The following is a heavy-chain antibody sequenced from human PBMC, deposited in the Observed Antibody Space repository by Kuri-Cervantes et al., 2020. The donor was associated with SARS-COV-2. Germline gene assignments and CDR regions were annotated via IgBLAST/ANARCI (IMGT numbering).Heavy chain of an antibody. J-gene: IGHJ6*02. D-gene: IGHD6-6*01. CDR2: ISWISGSI. Sequence: GGSLRLSCTGSGFTGTFGFGDYAMYWVRQAPGKGLEWVSGISWISGSIGYADSVKGRFTISRDNAKNSLYLQMNSLRDEDTALYYCAKDIRRRQAARLLKYYYYGMDVWGQGTTVTVSS. V-gene: IGHV3-9*01. CDR1: GFTGTFGFGDYA. CDR3: AKDIRRRQAARLLKYYYYGMDV.